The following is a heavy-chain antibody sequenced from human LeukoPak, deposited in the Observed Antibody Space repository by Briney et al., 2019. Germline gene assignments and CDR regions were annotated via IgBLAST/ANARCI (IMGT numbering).Heavy chain of an antibody. J-gene: IGHJ5*02. CDR1: GFSVRSNY. V-gene: IGHV3-66*01. D-gene: IGHD6-19*01. CDR2: IHGGGTT. Sequence: GGSLRLSCAASGFSVRSNYMSWVRQAPGKRLESVAVIHGGGTTLYADSVKGRFTISRDDSKNTLSLQMNSLRDEGTALYYCVKSYSGWTGQSWGQGTQVTVSS. CDR3: VKSYSGWTGQS.